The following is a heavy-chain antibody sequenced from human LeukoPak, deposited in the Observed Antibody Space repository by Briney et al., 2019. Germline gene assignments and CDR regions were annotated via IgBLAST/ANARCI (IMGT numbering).Heavy chain of an antibody. CDR2: IYPGDSNT. CDR1: GYSFTTYW. D-gene: IGHD3-10*01. V-gene: IGHV5-51*01. Sequence: GESLKISCKGSGYSFTTYWIGWVRQMPGKGLEWMGVIYPGDSNTRYSPSFQGQVTISADKSITTAYLQWSSLKASDTAMYYCARVQVRGVIITFQYFDYWGQGTLVTVSS. CDR3: ARVQVRGVIITFQYFDY. J-gene: IGHJ4*02.